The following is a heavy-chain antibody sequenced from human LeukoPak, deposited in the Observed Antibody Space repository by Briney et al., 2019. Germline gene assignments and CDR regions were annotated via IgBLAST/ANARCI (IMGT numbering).Heavy chain of an antibody. D-gene: IGHD2-2*01. V-gene: IGHV3-21*01. J-gene: IGHJ4*02. Sequence: KPGGSLRLSCAASGFTLSIYDMIWVRQAPGKGLEWVSSISPDSTYMYYADSVKGRFTVSRDNAKNSLYLQMNSLGAEDTAVYYCARGYCNNINCYEFDYWGQGTLVTVSS. CDR1: GFTLSIYD. CDR3: ARGYCNNINCYEFDY. CDR2: ISPDSTYM.